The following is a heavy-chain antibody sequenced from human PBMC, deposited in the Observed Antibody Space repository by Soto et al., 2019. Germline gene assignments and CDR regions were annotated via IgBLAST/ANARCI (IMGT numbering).Heavy chain of an antibody. CDR1: GFTFGSCD. J-gene: IGHJ4*02. D-gene: IGHD1-1*01. Sequence: PGGSLRLSCAASGFTFGSCDMSWVRQAPGKGLEWVSTMCGRGGSTYYADSVKGRFTISRDNSNITLYLQINSLRGDDTAIYYCVRSGDNYNLLDYWGQGTPVTVSS. CDR2: MCGRGGST. V-gene: IGHV3-23*01. CDR3: VRSGDNYNLLDY.